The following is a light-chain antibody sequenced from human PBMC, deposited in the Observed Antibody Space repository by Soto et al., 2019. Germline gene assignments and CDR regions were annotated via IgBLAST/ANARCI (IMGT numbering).Light chain of an antibody. CDR3: QQLKSYPLT. CDR1: QGISTY. CDR2: TAS. J-gene: IGKJ4*01. V-gene: IGKV1-9*01. Sequence: DIQLTQSPSFLSASVGDRVTITCRATQGISTYLAWYQQNPGKAPKLLIYTASTLQSGVPSRFSGSGSGTEFTLTISSLRPEDFATYYCQQLKSYPLTFGGGTKVESK.